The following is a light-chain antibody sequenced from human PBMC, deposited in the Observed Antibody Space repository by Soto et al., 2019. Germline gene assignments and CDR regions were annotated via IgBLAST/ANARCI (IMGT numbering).Light chain of an antibody. V-gene: IGLV2-23*01. CDR1: SSDVGSYNL. J-gene: IGLJ2*01. Sequence: QSALTQPASVSGSPGQSITISCTGTSSDVGSYNLVSWYQQHPGKAPKLMIYEGSKRPSGVSIRFSGSKSGNTASLTISGLQAEHQADYYCCSYADSSPVVFGGGTKLTVL. CDR2: EGS. CDR3: CSYADSSPVV.